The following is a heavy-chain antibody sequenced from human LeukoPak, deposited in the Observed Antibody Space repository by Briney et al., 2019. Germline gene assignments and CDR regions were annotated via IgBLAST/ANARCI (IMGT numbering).Heavy chain of an antibody. Sequence: GGSLRLSCGASGFTFSSYTMNWVRQAPGKGLEWVSGISGRATSTYYADSVKGRFTISRDNSKNTLYLQMNSLGAEDTTVYYCAKDAGYDYWGQGILVTVSS. D-gene: IGHD2-15*01. CDR3: AKDAGYDY. CDR1: GFTFSSYT. CDR2: ISGRATST. J-gene: IGHJ4*02. V-gene: IGHV3-23*01.